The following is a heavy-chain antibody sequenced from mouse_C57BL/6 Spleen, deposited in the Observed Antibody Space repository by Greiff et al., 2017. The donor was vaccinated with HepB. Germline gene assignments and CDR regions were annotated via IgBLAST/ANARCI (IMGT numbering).Heavy chain of an antibody. CDR3: ARDQTAQATAWFAY. V-gene: IGHV1-53*01. Sequence: VQLQQPGTELVKPGASVKLSCKASGYTFTSYWMHWVKQRPGQGLEWIGNINPSNGGTNYNEKFKSKATLTVDKSSSTAYMELSSLTSEDSAVYYCARDQTAQATAWFAYWGQGTLVTVSA. J-gene: IGHJ3*01. D-gene: IGHD3-2*02. CDR1: GYTFTSYW. CDR2: INPSNGGT.